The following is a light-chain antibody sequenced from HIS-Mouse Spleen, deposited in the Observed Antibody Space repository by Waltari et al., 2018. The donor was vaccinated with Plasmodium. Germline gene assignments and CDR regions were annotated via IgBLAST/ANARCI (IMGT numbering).Light chain of an antibody. CDR1: SPNIGAGYD. J-gene: IGLJ2*01. CDR3: QSYDSSLSGSVV. V-gene: IGLV1-40*01. CDR2: GNS. Sequence: QSVLTQPPSVSGAPGQRVTISCTGSSPNIGAGYDVHWYQQLPGTAPKLLIYGNSNRPSGGPGRFSGSKSGTAAALAITGLQAEDEADYYCQSYDSSLSGSVVFGGGTKLTVL.